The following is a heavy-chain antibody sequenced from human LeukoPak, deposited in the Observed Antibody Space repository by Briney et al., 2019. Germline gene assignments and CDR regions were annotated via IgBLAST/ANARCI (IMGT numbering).Heavy chain of an antibody. Sequence: GGSLRLPCAASGFTFSDYFMSWIRQAPGKGLEWVSYISRSGSSIYYGDSVKGRFTISRDNAKNSLYLQMNSLRAEDTAVYYCARVSVPAARIQLYYFDYWGQGTLVTVSS. J-gene: IGHJ4*02. CDR3: ARVSVPAARIQLYYFDY. CDR2: ISRSGSSI. V-gene: IGHV3-11*01. D-gene: IGHD2-2*01. CDR1: GFTFSDYF.